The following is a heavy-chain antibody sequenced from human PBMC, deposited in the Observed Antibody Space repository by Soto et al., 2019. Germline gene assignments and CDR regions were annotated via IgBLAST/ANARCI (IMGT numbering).Heavy chain of an antibody. D-gene: IGHD3-10*01. V-gene: IGHV4-61*03. CDR2: ISYSGSA. Sequence: WTWLRQPPGKGLEWIGYISYSGSATYNPSLQSRVTISVDTSKRHFSLTLNSETAADTAVYYCARDMFIYDSRTYHNPVNWFDPWGQGILVTVSS. CDR3: ARDMFIYDSRTYHNPVNWFDP. J-gene: IGHJ5*02.